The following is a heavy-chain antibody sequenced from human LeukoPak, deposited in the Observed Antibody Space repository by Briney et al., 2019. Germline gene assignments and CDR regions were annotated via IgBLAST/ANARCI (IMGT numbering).Heavy chain of an antibody. CDR2: IYYSGST. V-gene: IGHV4-59*01. CDR3: ARMAKYSSSWYGGYFDY. CDR1: GGSISSYY. J-gene: IGHJ4*02. D-gene: IGHD6-13*01. Sequence: NPSETLSLTCTVSGGSISSYYWSWIRQPPGKGLEWIGYIYYSGSTNYNPSLKSRVTISVDTSKNQFSLKLSSVTAADTAVYYCARMAKYSSSWYGGYFDYWGQGTLVTVSS.